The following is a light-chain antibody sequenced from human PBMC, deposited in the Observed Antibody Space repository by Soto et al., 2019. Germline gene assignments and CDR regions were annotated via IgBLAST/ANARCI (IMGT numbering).Light chain of an antibody. V-gene: IGKV1-27*01. Sequence: DIQITQSPPSLSASVGDRVTITCRSSQGSGNSLAWYQQKPGTVPKLLIYSASTLQSGVPSRFSGSGSGTDFTLTISSLQPEDGAAYYWQKYNSGPATCGQGARVEIK. CDR2: SAS. CDR1: QGSGNS. CDR3: QKYNSGPAT. J-gene: IGKJ5*01.